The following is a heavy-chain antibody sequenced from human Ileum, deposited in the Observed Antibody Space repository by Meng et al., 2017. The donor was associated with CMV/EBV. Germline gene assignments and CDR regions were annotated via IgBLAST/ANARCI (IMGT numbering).Heavy chain of an antibody. CDR1: GGSFSGYY. J-gene: IGHJ4*02. Sequence: QVQLHQWGAGLLKPSEARSLTCDVYGGSFSGYYWSWIRQPPGKGLEWIGEINHSGSTNYNPSLKSRVTISVDTSKNQFFLKLSSVTAADTAVYYCARGVAGGPFDYWGQGTLVTVS. CDR2: INHSGST. D-gene: IGHD2-15*01. CDR3: ARGVAGGPFDY. V-gene: IGHV4-34*01.